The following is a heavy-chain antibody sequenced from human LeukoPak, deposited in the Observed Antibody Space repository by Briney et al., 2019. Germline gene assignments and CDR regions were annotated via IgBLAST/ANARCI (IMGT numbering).Heavy chain of an antibody. CDR2: IYYSGST. J-gene: IGHJ4*02. V-gene: IGHV4-59*01. D-gene: IGHD2-15*01. CDR1: GGSISSYY. CDR3: ARGMKGSPFDY. Sequence: SETLSLICTVSGGSISSYYWSWIRQPPGKGLEWIGYIYYSGSTNYNPSLKSRVTISVDTSKNQFSLKLSSVTAADTAVYYCARGMKGSPFDYWGQGTLVTVSS.